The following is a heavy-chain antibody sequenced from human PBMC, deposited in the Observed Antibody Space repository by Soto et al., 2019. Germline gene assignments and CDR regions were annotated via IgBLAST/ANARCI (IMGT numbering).Heavy chain of an antibody. CDR2: IYYNGNT. Sequence: SETLSLTCTVSGGSISGYYWNWIRQPPGRGLEWIGYIYYNGNTNYNPSLKSRVTMSVDRSKNQFSLKLTSVTAADTAVYFCARDGRLMLRGFSFYNGIDVWGRGTTVTVSS. CDR3: ARDGRLMLRGFSFYNGIDV. J-gene: IGHJ6*02. V-gene: IGHV4-59*01. CDR1: GGSISGYY. D-gene: IGHD3-10*01.